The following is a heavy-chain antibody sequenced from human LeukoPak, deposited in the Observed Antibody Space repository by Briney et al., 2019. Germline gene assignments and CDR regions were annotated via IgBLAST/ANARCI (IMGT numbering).Heavy chain of an antibody. V-gene: IGHV4-4*07. Sequence: YYWSWIRQPAGKGLEWIGRIYTSGSTTXNPSLKSRVTISVDTSKSQFSLNLMSVTAADTAVYYCGXXXXXXXXXXXXXXXXXXXXXXDPWGQXTXVTVSS. CDR1: YY. J-gene: IGHJ5*02. CDR3: GXXXXXXXXXXXXXXXXXXXXXXDP. CDR2: IYTSGST.